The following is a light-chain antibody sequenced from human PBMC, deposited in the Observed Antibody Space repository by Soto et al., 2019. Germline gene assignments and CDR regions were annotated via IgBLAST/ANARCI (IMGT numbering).Light chain of an antibody. CDR3: QQGNGDPWT. V-gene: IGKV1-12*02. CDR2: GAS. Sequence: DLQMTQSPSSVSASVGDRVTISCRASHDVRSWLAWYQQKPGKAPNLLIYGASTLQSGVPSRFSGTGSATDCTLTISSLQPEDIETYCFQQGNGDPWTFDQRDKVAI. CDR1: HDVRSW. J-gene: IGKJ1*01.